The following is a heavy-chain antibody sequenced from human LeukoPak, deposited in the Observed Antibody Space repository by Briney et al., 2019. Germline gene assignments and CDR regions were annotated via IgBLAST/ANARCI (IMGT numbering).Heavy chain of an antibody. CDR2: ISSSGSTM. V-gene: IGHV3-48*03. CDR3: AREYYYGSGSYSHDAFDI. J-gene: IGHJ3*02. Sequence: PGGSLRLSCAASGFTFSSYEMNWVRQAPGKGLEWVSYISSSGSTMYYADSVKGRFTISRDNAKNSLYLQMNSLRAEDTAVYYCAREYYYGSGSYSHDAFDIWGQGTMVTVSS. D-gene: IGHD3-10*01. CDR1: GFTFSSYE.